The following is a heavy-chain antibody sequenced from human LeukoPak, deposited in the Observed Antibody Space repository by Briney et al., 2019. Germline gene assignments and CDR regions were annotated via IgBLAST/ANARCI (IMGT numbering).Heavy chain of an antibody. Sequence: GASVKVSCKASGYTFTGYYMHWVRQAPGQGLEWMGWINPSSGGTNYAQNFQGRITMTRDTSISTAYMELSRPRSDDTAVYYCARDYYDSSGYPDYWGQGTLVTVSS. CDR2: INPSSGGT. V-gene: IGHV1-2*02. D-gene: IGHD3-22*01. J-gene: IGHJ4*02. CDR1: GYTFTGYY. CDR3: ARDYYDSSGYPDY.